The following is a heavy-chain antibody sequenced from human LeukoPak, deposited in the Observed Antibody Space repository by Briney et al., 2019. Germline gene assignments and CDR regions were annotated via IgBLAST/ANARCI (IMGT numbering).Heavy chain of an antibody. J-gene: IGHJ4*02. Sequence: PGGSLRLSCAASGFTVSSNYMSWVRQAPGKGLEWVSVICSGGSTYYADSVKGRFTISRDNSKNTLYLQMNSLRAEDTAVYYCARGNPRYGRGVICYWGQGTLVTVSS. CDR2: ICSGGST. V-gene: IGHV3-53*01. CDR1: GFTVSSNY. D-gene: IGHD3-10*01. CDR3: ARGNPRYGRGVICY.